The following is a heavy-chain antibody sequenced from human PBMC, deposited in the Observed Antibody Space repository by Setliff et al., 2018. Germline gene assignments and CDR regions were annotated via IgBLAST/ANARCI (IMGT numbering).Heavy chain of an antibody. CDR1: NGSISTYY. CDR2: IYYSGST. Sequence: SETLSLTCTVSNGSISTYYWCWVRQPPGKGLEWIGYIYYSGSTNYNPSLKSRVTMSIDTSKNQFSLKVSSVTAADTAVYYCARSPYVVVTAIPFDYWGQGTLVTVSS. V-gene: IGHV4-59*12. J-gene: IGHJ4*02. CDR3: ARSPYVVVTAIPFDY. D-gene: IGHD2-21*02.